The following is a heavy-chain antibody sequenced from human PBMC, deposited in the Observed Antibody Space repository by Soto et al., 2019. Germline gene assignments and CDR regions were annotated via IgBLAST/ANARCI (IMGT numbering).Heavy chain of an antibody. V-gene: IGHV3-23*01. CDR1: GFTFSSYA. J-gene: IGHJ6*02. CDR3: AKGNQGNYYYGMDV. CDR2: ISGSGGST. Sequence: EVQLLESGGGLVQPGGSLRLSCAASGFTFSSYAMSWVRQAPGKELEWVSAISGSGGSTYYADSVKGRFTISRDNSKNTLYLQMNTLRAEDTAVYYCAKGNQGNYYYGMDVWGQGTTVTVSS.